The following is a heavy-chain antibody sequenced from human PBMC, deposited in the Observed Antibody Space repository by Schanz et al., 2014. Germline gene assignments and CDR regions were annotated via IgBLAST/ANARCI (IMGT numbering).Heavy chain of an antibody. CDR3: ASSGAGYSSSWDFDY. J-gene: IGHJ4*02. Sequence: QGQLVQSGPEVKKPGASVKVSCKASGYTLSAYSLHWVRQAPGQGLEWMGRIIPVLGIANYAQKFQGRVTITADKSTFTAYMDVSSLRSEDTAVYYCASSGAGYSSSWDFDYWGQGTLVTVSS. CDR2: IIPVLGIA. V-gene: IGHV1-69*04. CDR1: GYTLSAYS. D-gene: IGHD6-13*01.